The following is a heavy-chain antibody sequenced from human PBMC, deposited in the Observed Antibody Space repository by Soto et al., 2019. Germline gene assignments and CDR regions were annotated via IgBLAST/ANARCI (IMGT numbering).Heavy chain of an antibody. CDR2: ISSSSSTI. J-gene: IGHJ4*02. CDR3: ARGGELRFLEWLFDY. V-gene: IGHV3-48*02. CDR1: GFTFSSYS. D-gene: IGHD3-3*01. Sequence: GGSLRLSCAASGFTFSSYSMNWVRQAPGKGLEWVSYISSSSSTIYYADSVKGRFTISRDNAKNSLYLQMNSLRDEDTAVYYCARGGELRFLEWLFDYWGQGTLVTVSS.